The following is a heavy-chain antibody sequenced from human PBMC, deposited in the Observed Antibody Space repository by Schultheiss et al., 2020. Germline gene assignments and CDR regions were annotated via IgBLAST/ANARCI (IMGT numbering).Heavy chain of an antibody. D-gene: IGHD1-20*01. Sequence: SETLSLTCTVSGASISSHYYGWIRQPPGKGLEWIGYIYNSGSTNYNPSLKSRVTISVDTSKNQFSLKLTSVTAADTAVYYCARDNNWNADYYYYGMDVWGQGTTVTVSS. CDR2: IYNSGST. CDR3: ARDNNWNADYYYYGMDV. V-gene: IGHV4-59*11. J-gene: IGHJ6*02. CDR1: GASISSHY.